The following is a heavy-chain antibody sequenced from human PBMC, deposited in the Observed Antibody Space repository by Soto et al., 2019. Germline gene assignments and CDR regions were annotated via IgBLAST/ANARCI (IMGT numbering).Heavy chain of an antibody. Sequence: QVQLVESGGGVFQHGRSLRLSCTASGFTFSSYGMHWVRQAPGKGLEWVAVISYDGSNKYYADSVKGRFTISRDNSKNTLYLQMNSLRAEDTAVYYSAIRMDVWGQGTTVTVSS. CDR1: GFTFSSYG. J-gene: IGHJ6*02. CDR2: ISYDGSNK. CDR3: AIRMDV. V-gene: IGHV3-30*03.